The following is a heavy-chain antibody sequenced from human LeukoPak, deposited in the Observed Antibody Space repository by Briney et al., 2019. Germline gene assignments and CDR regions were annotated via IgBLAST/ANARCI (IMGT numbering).Heavy chain of an antibody. CDR2: IYPGDSDT. D-gene: IGHD3-10*01. CDR3: ATTSGSYFSDFDY. J-gene: IGHJ4*02. Sequence: GESLKISCKASGYSFTSYWIGWVRQMPGKGLEWMGIIYPGDSDTRYSPSFQGQVTISADKSISTAYLQWSSLKASDTAMYYCATTSGSYFSDFDYWGQGTLVTVSS. V-gene: IGHV5-51*01. CDR1: GYSFTSYW.